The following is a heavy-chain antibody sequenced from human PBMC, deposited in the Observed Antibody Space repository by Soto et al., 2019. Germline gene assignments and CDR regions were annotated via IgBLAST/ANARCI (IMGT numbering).Heavy chain of an antibody. J-gene: IGHJ1*01. CDR1: GYTFTSYA. CDR3: ARPRAHCSGGSCYTEYFQH. V-gene: IGHV1-3*01. Sequence: QVQLVQSGAEVKKPGASVKVSCKASGYTFTSYAMYWVRQAPGQRLEWMGWINVGNDNTKYSQKFQGRVTITRDTSASTAYMELSSLRSEDTAVYYCARPRAHCSGGSCYTEYFQHWGQGTLVTVSS. CDR2: INVGNDNT. D-gene: IGHD2-15*01.